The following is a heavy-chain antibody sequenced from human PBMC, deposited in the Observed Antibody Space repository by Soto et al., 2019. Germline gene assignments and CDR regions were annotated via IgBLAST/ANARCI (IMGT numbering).Heavy chain of an antibody. D-gene: IGHD1-26*01. CDR3: AKVSLGATTITDFYYYGMDV. J-gene: IGHJ6*02. CDR1: GFTFDNYA. CDR2: ITGSGENT. Sequence: WGSLRLSCAASGFTFDNYARNWVRQAPGKGLEWVSGITGSGENTYYADSVKGRFTISRDNSKNTLYVQLNSLRVEDTAIYYCAKVSLGATTITDFYYYGMDVWGQGTMVTVSS. V-gene: IGHV3-23*01.